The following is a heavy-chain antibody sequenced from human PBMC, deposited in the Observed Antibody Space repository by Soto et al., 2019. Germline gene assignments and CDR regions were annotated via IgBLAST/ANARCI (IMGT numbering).Heavy chain of an antibody. Sequence: ASVKVSCKASGGTFSSLDINWVRQAPGQGLEWMGGIIPISETTNYAQIFQGRVSIVADISTSTAYMELSRLRSEDTAVYYCARALLSHSYDSGGYDSYFHAMDVWGQGTPVTVS. V-gene: IGHV1-69*06. CDR1: GGTFSSLD. D-gene: IGHD3-22*01. J-gene: IGHJ6*02. CDR2: IIPISETT. CDR3: ARALLSHSYDSGGYDSYFHAMDV.